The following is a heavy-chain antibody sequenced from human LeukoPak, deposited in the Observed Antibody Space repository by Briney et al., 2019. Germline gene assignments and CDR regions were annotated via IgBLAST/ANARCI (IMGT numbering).Heavy chain of an antibody. CDR1: GFTVSSYN. CDR2: ISSSSSTI. Sequence: WGSLRLSCSGSGFTVSSYNMKWLPQAPGKGLEGVSYISSSSSTIYSEDSVKGRFIISRDNATSSISLQMNRLRDEATAVYYCARILTGSSSNSYHFDYWGQGTLVTVSS. V-gene: IGHV3-48*02. CDR3: ARILTGSSSNSYHFDY. D-gene: IGHD6-13*01. J-gene: IGHJ4*02.